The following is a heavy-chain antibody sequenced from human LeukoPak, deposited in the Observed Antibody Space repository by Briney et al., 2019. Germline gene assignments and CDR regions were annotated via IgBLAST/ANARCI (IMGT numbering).Heavy chain of an antibody. V-gene: IGHV4-39*01. Sequence: SETLSLTCTVSGGSISSSSYYWGWIRQPPGKGLEWIGSIYYSGSTYYNPSLKSRVTISVDTSKNQFSLKLSSVTAADTAVYYCAREDYDFWSGYPPYYFDYWGQGTLVTVSS. D-gene: IGHD3-3*01. J-gene: IGHJ4*02. CDR1: GGSISSSSYY. CDR2: IYYSGST. CDR3: AREDYDFWSGYPPYYFDY.